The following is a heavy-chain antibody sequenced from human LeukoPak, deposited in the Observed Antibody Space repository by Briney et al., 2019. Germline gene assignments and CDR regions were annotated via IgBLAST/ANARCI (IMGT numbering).Heavy chain of an antibody. Sequence: GGSLRLSCAASGFTFSSYAMSWVRQAPGKGLEWVSAISGSGGSTYYADSVKGRFTISRDNSKNTLYLQMNSLRAEDTAVYYCAKDGLPYCSSTSCYEFDYWGQGTLVTVSS. CDR1: GFTFSSYA. CDR3: AKDGLPYCSSTSCYEFDY. D-gene: IGHD2-2*01. J-gene: IGHJ4*02. CDR2: ISGSGGST. V-gene: IGHV3-23*01.